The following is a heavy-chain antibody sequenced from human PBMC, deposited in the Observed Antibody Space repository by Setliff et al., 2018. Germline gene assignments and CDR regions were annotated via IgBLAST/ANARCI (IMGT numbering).Heavy chain of an antibody. CDR2: IYYSGST. CDR3: ARLPNYVWGSPVDY. CDR1: GGSIRSYY. Sequence: SETLSLTCTVSGGSIRSYYWNWIRQPPGKGLEWIGYIYYSGSTNYNPSLKSRVTISVDTSKNHFSLKLSSVTAADTAVYYCARLPNYVWGSPVDYWGQGTLVTVSS. V-gene: IGHV4-59*08. J-gene: IGHJ4*02. D-gene: IGHD3-16*01.